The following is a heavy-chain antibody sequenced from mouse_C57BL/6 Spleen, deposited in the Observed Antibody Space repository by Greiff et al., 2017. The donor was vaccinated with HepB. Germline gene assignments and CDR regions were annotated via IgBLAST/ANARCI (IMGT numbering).Heavy chain of an antibody. CDR1: GYSFTGYY. J-gene: IGHJ3*01. V-gene: IGHV1-42*01. Sequence: VQLQQSGPELVKPGASVKISCKASGYSFTGYYMNWVKQSPEKSLEWIGEINPSTGGTTYNQKFKAKATLTVDKSSSTAYMQLKSLTSEDSAVYYGASYDYLNPPWFAYWGQGTLVTVSA. CDR3: ASYDYLNPPWFAY. D-gene: IGHD2-4*01. CDR2: INPSTGGT.